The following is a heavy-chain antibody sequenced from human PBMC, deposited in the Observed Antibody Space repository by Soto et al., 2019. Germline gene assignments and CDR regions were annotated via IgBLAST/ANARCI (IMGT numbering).Heavy chain of an antibody. CDR3: ARDSSTGYYLSDFDY. J-gene: IGHJ4*02. CDR2: ISTRSHYI. Sequence: PGGSLRLSCAASGLTFSNYNMNWVRQAPGKGLEWVASISTRSHYIYYADSLKGRFTISRDNAKNSVDLQISSLRAEDTAVYYCARDSSTGYYLSDFDYWGQGTLVTVSS. CDR1: GLTFSNYN. D-gene: IGHD3-9*01. V-gene: IGHV3-21*01.